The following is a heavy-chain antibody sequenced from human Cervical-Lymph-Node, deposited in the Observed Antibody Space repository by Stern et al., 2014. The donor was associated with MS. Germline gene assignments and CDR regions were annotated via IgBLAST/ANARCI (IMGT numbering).Heavy chain of an antibody. Sequence: VQLVESGPGLVKPSQTLSLTCTVSGASISSGTSYWSWIRQPAGGGLEWIGRLHASGATYYKPSIKSRVTISGDTSTNQFSLNLTAVTAADTAVYYCARGHWELLGNNYFDSWGQGTLVTVSS. CDR1: GASISSGTSY. CDR2: LHASGAT. J-gene: IGHJ4*02. CDR3: ARGHWELLGNNYFDS. V-gene: IGHV4-61*02. D-gene: IGHD1-26*01.